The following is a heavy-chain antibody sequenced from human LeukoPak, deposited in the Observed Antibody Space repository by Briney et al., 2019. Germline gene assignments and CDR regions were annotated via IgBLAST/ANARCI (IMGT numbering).Heavy chain of an antibody. CDR3: AREGYSSGWYKAFDI. V-gene: IGHV4-38-2*02. Sequence: SETLSLTCTVSGHSIINSYYWGWIRQPPGKGLEWIGSIYHSGATYYNPSLKSRVTISMDTSKNQFSLKLSSVTAADTAVYYCAREGYSSGWYKAFDIWGQGTMVTVSS. CDR1: GHSIINSYY. D-gene: IGHD6-19*01. CDR2: IYHSGAT. J-gene: IGHJ3*02.